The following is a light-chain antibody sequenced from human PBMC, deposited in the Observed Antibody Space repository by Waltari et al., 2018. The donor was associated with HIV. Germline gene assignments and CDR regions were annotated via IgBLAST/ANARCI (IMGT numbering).Light chain of an antibody. V-gene: IGKV1-9*01. CDR1: RDISTY. CDR3: QHLHSFPLS. CDR2: ASS. Sequence: DIQLTQSPSFLSASVGDRITITCRASRDISTYLAWYQQKPGGVPKLLIYASSTLQNEGPSRFSGRGFGTEFTLTISGLQPDDFAIYYCQHLHSFPLSFGGGT. J-gene: IGKJ2*03.